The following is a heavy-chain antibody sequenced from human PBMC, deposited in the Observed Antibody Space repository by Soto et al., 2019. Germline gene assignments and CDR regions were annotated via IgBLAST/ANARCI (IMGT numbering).Heavy chain of an antibody. V-gene: IGHV4-59*01. D-gene: IGHD3-22*01. J-gene: IGHJ4*02. CDR2: VYYTGST. CDR3: ARGRTVRNYADDSSDYFYFFDY. Sequence: SETLSLTCTVSGDSISTFYWVWMRQSPGKELEWIGYVYYTGSTNYNPSLKSRVTISVDRSKNQFSLKLTSANAADTAVYYCARGRTVRNYADDSSDYFYFFDYWGQGTQVTVSS. CDR1: GDSISTFY.